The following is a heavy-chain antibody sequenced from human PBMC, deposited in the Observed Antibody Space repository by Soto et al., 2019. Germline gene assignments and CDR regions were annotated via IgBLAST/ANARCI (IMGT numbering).Heavy chain of an antibody. CDR1: GGSISSGSYY. CDR3: ARGNYVDYRHGFDY. V-gene: IGHV4-31*03. D-gene: IGHD4-17*01. Sequence: QVQLQESGPGLVKPSQTLSLTCTVSGGSISSGSYYWSWIRQHPGKGLEWIGYISYSGSASYNPSLQSRITMSVDTSKNQFSLKLSSVTAADTAVYYCARGNYVDYRHGFDYWGQGTLVTVSS. CDR2: ISYSGSA. J-gene: IGHJ4*02.